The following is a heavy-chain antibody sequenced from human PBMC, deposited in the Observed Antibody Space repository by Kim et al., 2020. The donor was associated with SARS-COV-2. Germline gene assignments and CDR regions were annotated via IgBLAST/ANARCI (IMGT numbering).Heavy chain of an antibody. CDR3: ARNYGYGSGSCYSY. CDR1: GDSIGSYY. Sequence: SETLSLTCTVSGDSIGSYYWTWIRQPPGKGLEWIGYIYYTESTNYNPSLKSRVAISVDTSKNQFALKLSSVTAADTPVYSCARNYGYGSGSCYSYWGQGILVTVSS. J-gene: IGHJ4*02. CDR2: IYYTEST. V-gene: IGHV4-59*08. D-gene: IGHD3-10*01.